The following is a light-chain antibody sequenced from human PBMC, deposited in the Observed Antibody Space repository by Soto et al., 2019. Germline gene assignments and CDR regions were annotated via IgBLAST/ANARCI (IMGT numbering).Light chain of an antibody. V-gene: IGLV2-23*03. CDR3: CSYAGSLTFPWI. CDR2: EGT. Sequence: QSALTQPASVSGSPGQSITISCTGTSSDVGSYTLVSWYQQNPGKAPKLIIYEGTKRPSGVSNRFSGSKSGNTASLTISGLQAEDEADYYCCSYAGSLTFPWIFGGGTKLTVL. J-gene: IGLJ3*02. CDR1: SSDVGSYTL.